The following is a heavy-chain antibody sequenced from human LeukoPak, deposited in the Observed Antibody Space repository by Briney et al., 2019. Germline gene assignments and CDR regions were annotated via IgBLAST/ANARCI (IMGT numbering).Heavy chain of an antibody. Sequence: GGSLRLSCAASGFTFSSYGMHWVRQAPGKGLEWVAVISYDGSNKYYADSVKGRFTISRDNSKNTLYLQMNSLRAEDTAVYYCANLRATNYYMDVWGKGTTVTISS. CDR3: ANLRATNYYMDV. CDR1: GFTFSSYG. V-gene: IGHV3-30*18. J-gene: IGHJ6*03. CDR2: ISYDGSNK.